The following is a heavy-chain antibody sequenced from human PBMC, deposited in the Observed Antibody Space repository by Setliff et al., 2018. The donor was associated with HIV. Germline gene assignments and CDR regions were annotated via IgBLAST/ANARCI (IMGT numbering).Heavy chain of an antibody. V-gene: IGHV3-7*01. D-gene: IGHD4-4*01. J-gene: IGHJ5*02. Sequence: PGGSLRLSCAASGFTFSSYWMNWVRQAPGKGLEWVANIKQDGTEKYYVDSVKGRFTISRDNAKNSLYLQMNSLRAKDTAVYYCARASRVRAHHDYSNYKGWFDPWGQGTLVTVSS. CDR2: IKQDGTEK. CDR3: ARASRVRAHHDYSNYKGWFDP. CDR1: GFTFSSYW.